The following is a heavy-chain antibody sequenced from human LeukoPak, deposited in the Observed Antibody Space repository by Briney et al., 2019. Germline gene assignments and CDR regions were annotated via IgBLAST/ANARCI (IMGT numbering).Heavy chain of an antibody. V-gene: IGHV1-18*01. D-gene: IGHD4-23*01. CDR2: ISAYNGNT. CDR1: GYTFTSYG. Sequence: GASVTVSCKASGYTFTSYGISWVRQAPGQGLEWMGWISAYNGNTNYAQKLQGRVTMTTDTSTSTAYMELRSLRSDDTAVYYCARDSPTTVVTRDYYYGMDVWGQGTTVTVSS. J-gene: IGHJ6*02. CDR3: ARDSPTTVVTRDYYYGMDV.